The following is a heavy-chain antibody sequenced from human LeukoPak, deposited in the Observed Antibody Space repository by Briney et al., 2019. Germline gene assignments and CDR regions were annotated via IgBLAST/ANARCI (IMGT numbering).Heavy chain of an antibody. Sequence: GGSLRLSCAASGFTFSNYAMHWVRQAPGKGLEWVTFIRYDGSNKYYAESVKGRFTISRDNSKNTLYLQMSSLRAEDTAVYYCAKAILRSSSGVVDYWGQGTLVTVSS. CDR1: GFTFSNYA. D-gene: IGHD6-6*01. V-gene: IGHV3-30*02. J-gene: IGHJ4*02. CDR3: AKAILRSSSGVVDY. CDR2: IRYDGSNK.